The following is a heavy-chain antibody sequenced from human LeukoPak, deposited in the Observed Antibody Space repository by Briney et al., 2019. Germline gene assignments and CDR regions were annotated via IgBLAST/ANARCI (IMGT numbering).Heavy chain of an antibody. D-gene: IGHD6-19*01. CDR3: ARAHSSGWYYFDY. J-gene: IGHJ4*02. V-gene: IGHV1-2*02. CDR2: IKPNSGGT. CDR1: GYTFTGYY. Sequence: ASVKVSCKASGYTFTGYYMHWLRQGPGHGLEWMGWIKPNSGGTNYAQKLQGRVTMTRDTSIRTAYMEMSRLRSDDTAVYFCARAHSSGWYYFDYWGQGTLVTVSS.